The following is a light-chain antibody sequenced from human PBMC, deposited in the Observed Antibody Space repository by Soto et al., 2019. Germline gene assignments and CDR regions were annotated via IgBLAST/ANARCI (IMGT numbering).Light chain of an antibody. CDR3: QSYDNSLSHVV. CDR1: NSNIGSFYD. J-gene: IGLJ2*01. CDR2: GDN. V-gene: IGLV1-40*01. Sequence: QSVLTQPPSVSGAPGQRVTIPCTGSNSNIGSFYDVHWYQQLPGTAPKLLIYGDNNRPSGVPDRFSGSKSGTSASLAITGLQAEDEADYYCQSYDNSLSHVVFGGGTKLTVL.